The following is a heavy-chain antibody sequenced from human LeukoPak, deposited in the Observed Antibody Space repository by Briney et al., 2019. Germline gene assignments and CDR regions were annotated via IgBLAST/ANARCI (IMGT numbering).Heavy chain of an antibody. V-gene: IGHV3-21*01. CDR1: GFTFSSYS. D-gene: IGHD6-13*01. CDR2: ISSSSIYI. J-gene: IGHJ3*02. Sequence: PGGSLRLSCAASGFTFSSYSMNWVRQAPGKGLEWVSSISSSSIYIYYADSVKGRFTISRDNAKNSLYLQMNSLRAEDTAVYYCAREGAAAGTPYAFDIWGQGTMVTVSS. CDR3: AREGAAAGTPYAFDI.